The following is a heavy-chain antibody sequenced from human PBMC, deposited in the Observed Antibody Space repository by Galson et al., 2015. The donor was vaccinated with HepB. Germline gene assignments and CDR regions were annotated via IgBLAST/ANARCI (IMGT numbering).Heavy chain of an antibody. CDR1: GFTFSSYG. CDR3: AKETGYSSSPYDY. CDR2: IRYDGSNK. V-gene: IGHV3-30*02. D-gene: IGHD6-13*01. Sequence: SLRLSCAASGFTFSSYGMHWVRQAPGKGLEWVAFIRYDGSNKYYADSVKGRFTISRDNSKNTLYLQMNSLRAEDTAVYYCAKETGYSSSPYDYRGQGTLVTVSS. J-gene: IGHJ4*02.